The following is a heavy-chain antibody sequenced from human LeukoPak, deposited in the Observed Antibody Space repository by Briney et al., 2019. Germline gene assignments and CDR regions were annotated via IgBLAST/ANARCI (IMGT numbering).Heavy chain of an antibody. Sequence: GGSLRLSCTPSGFTFASYSMNWVRQAPGKGLEWVSSISSTRSNIYYADSVKGRFTVSRDNARDTLYLQMNSLRAEDTAVYYCARDFSPPYTSSDDAFDIWGQGTMVTVSS. J-gene: IGHJ3*02. V-gene: IGHV3-21*01. D-gene: IGHD6-13*01. CDR1: GFTFASYS. CDR3: ARDFSPPYTSSDDAFDI. CDR2: ISSTRSNI.